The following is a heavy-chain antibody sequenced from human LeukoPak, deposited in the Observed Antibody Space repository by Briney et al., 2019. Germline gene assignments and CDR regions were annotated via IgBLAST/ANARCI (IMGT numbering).Heavy chain of an antibody. CDR2: ISSSGSTI. Sequence: GGSLRLSCATSGFTFSDYYMSWIRQAPGKGQEGGSYISSSGSTIYYADSVKGRFTISRDNAKNSLYLQMNSLRAEDTAVYYCARGLTDTYYYYMDVWGKGTTVTVSS. V-gene: IGHV3-11*01. J-gene: IGHJ6*03. CDR1: GFTFSDYY. CDR3: ARGLTDTYYYYMDV.